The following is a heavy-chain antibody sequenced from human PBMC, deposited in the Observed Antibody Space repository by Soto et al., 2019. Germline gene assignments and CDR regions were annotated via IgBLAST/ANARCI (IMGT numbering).Heavy chain of an antibody. CDR3: SKLDDSRSYFAY. J-gene: IGHJ4*02. Sequence: GGSLRLSCAASGFTFSSYGMHWVRQAPGKGLEWVAVISYDGSNKYYADSVKGRFTISRDNSKNTLYLQMNSLRAEDTAVYYCSKLDDSRSYFAYRAQGTLVIVSS. CDR1: GFTFSSYG. D-gene: IGHD3-22*01. V-gene: IGHV3-30*18. CDR2: ISYDGSNK.